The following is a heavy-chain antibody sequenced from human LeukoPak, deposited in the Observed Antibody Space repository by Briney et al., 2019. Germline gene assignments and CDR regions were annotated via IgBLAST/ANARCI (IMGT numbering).Heavy chain of an antibody. CDR3: ARGSPSVDDILTGYYPWFDP. D-gene: IGHD3-9*01. CDR2: IYYSGST. Sequence: TSETLSLTCTVSGGSISSYYWSWIRQPPGKGLEWIGYIYYSGSTNYNPSLKSRVTISVDTSKNQFSLKLSSVTAADTAVYYCARGSPSVDDILTGYYPWFDPWGQGTLVTVSS. V-gene: IGHV4-59*01. CDR1: GGSISSYY. J-gene: IGHJ5*02.